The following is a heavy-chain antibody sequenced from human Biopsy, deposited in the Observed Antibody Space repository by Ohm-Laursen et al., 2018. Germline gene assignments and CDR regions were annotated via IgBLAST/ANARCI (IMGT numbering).Heavy chain of an antibody. D-gene: IGHD4-23*01. Sequence: SLRLSCAASGFTFSSYWMSWVRQAPGKGLEWVANIKQDGSEKDYVDSVKGRFTIFRDNAKNSLYLQMDSLEAEDTAVYYCARDTRWSPYHMDVWGQGTTVTVSS. CDR2: IKQDGSEK. CDR3: ARDTRWSPYHMDV. V-gene: IGHV3-7*01. CDR1: GFTFSSYW. J-gene: IGHJ6*02.